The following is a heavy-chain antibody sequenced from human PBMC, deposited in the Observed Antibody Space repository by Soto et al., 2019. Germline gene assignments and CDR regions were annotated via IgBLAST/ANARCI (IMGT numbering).Heavy chain of an antibody. V-gene: IGHV3-30*18. CDR2: ISYDGSNK. D-gene: IGHD3-10*01. CDR3: AKERFGFGETHSYYGMDV. Sequence: QVQLVESGGGVVQPGRSLRLSCAASGFTFSSYGMPWVRQAPGKGLEWVADISYDGSNKYNADSVKGRFTISRDNSKNTLYLQMSSVRAEDTAVYYCAKERFGFGETHSYYGMDVWGQGTTVTVSS. CDR1: GFTFSSYG. J-gene: IGHJ6*02.